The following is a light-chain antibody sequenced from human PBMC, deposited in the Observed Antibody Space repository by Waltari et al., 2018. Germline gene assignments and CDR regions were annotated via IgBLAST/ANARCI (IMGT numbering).Light chain of an antibody. J-gene: IGKJ4*01. V-gene: IGKV1-39*01. CDR2: AAS. CDR3: QQTYTAPLT. Sequence: EIQMTQSPYSLSASVGDRVTITCRASQSISSYLNWYQQKPGKAPKLLIYAASSLQSGVPSRFSGSGSGTDFTLTISSLQPEDFATYFCQQTYTAPLTFGGGTKVDI. CDR1: QSISSY.